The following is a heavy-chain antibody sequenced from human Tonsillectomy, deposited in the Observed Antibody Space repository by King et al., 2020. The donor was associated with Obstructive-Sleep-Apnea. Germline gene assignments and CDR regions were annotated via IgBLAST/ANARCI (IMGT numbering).Heavy chain of an antibody. CDR3: AKGAQYSIAWYAEASDY. CDR2: TSYDGSRT. V-gene: IGHV3-30*18. J-gene: IGHJ4*02. D-gene: IGHD1-26*01. Sequence: VQLVESGGGVVQPGRSLRLSCAASGFTFSSYGMHWVRQAPGKGLEWVAVTSYDGSRTYYADSVKGRFTVSRDNSKNTLYLQMNSLRTEDTAVYYCAKGAQYSIAWYAEASDYWGQGNLVTVSS. CDR1: GFTFSSYG.